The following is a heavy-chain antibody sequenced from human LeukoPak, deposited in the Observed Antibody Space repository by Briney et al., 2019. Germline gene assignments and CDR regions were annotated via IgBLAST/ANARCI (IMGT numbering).Heavy chain of an antibody. D-gene: IGHD6-13*01. J-gene: IGHJ4*02. CDR1: GYIISNYA. CDR3: VKDLYKGDSASWYFFHY. V-gene: IGHV3-64D*06. CDR2: ISANGGST. Sequence: GGSLRLSCSASGYIISNYAMHWVRQAPGKGLEYVSAISANGGSTYYADSVKGRFTISRDTSKNTLYLQMSSLRAEDTAMYHCVKDLYKGDSASWYFFHYWGQGTLVTVSS.